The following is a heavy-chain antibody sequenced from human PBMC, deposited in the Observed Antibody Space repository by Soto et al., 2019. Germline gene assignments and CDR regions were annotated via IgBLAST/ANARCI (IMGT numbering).Heavy chain of an antibody. V-gene: IGHV1-69*01. CDR3: ARVRDCGGDCYSYYGMDV. CDR2: IIPIFGTA. CDR1: GGTFSSYA. Sequence: QVQLVQSGAEVKKPGSSVKVSCKASGGTFSSYAISWVRQAPGQGLEWMGGIIPIFGTANYAQKFQGRVTITEDESTSTAYMELSSLRSEDTAVYYCARVRDCGGDCYSYYGMDVWGQGTTVTVSS. D-gene: IGHD2-21*02. J-gene: IGHJ6*02.